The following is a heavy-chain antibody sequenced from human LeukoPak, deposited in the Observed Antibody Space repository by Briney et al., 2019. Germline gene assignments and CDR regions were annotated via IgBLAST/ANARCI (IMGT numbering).Heavy chain of an antibody. J-gene: IGHJ6*03. V-gene: IGHV3-74*01. Sequence: GSLRLSCAASGFTFSNYWMHWVRQAPGKGLVWVSRINSDGSSTSYADSVKGRFTISRDNAKNTLYLQMNSLRAEDTAVYYCARVTSGSYFGYYYYYMDVWGKGTTVTVSS. CDR3: ARVTSGSYFGYYYYYMDV. CDR2: INSDGSST. D-gene: IGHD1-26*01. CDR1: GFTFSNYW.